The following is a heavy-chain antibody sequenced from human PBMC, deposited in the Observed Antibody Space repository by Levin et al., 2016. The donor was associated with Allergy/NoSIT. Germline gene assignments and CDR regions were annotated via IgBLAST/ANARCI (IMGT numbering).Heavy chain of an antibody. CDR2: IYPGDSDT. Sequence: VRQMPGKGLEWMGIIYPGDSDTRYSPSFQGQVTISADKSISTAYLQWSSLKASDTAMYYCARHRRYFDWSFDYWGQGTLVTVSS. D-gene: IGHD3-9*01. CDR3: ARHRRYFDWSFDY. J-gene: IGHJ4*02. V-gene: IGHV5-51*01.